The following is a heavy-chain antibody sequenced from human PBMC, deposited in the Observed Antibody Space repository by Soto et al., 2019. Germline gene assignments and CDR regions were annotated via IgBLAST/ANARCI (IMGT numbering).Heavy chain of an antibody. Sequence: EVQLVESGGGLVQPGGSLTLSCAASGFIFSGSAMHWVRQASGKGLEWVGRIRNKANNYATAYGESVKGRFTISRDESKNTAYLQMNSLKTEDTAVYYCTASVDDTFFDYWAQGSLVTVS. V-gene: IGHV3-73*02. CDR2: IRNKANNYAT. J-gene: IGHJ4*02. CDR3: TASVDDTFFDY. D-gene: IGHD3-16*01. CDR1: GFIFSGSA.